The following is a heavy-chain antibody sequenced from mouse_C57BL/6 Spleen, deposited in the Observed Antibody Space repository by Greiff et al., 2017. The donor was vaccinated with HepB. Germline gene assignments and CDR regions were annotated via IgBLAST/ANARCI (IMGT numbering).Heavy chain of an antibody. J-gene: IGHJ4*01. CDR1: GYTFTSYW. CDR2: IEPSDSYT. CDR3: ARGGLLRNAMDY. V-gene: IGHV1-59*01. Sequence: QVQLQQPGAELVRPGTSVKLSCKASGYTFTSYWMHWVKQRPGQGLEWIGVIEPSDSYTNYNQKFKGKATLTVDTSSSTAYMQLSSLTSEDSAVYCCARGGLLRNAMDYWGQGTSVTVSS. D-gene: IGHD3-1*01.